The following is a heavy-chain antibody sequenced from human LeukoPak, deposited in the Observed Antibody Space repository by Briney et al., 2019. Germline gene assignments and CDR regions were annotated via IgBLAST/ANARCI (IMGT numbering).Heavy chain of an antibody. D-gene: IGHD1-26*01. Sequence: SETLSLTCTVSGGSISSYYWSWIRQPPGKGLEWIGYIYYSGSTNYNPSLKSRVTISVDTSKNQFSLKLSSVTAADTAVYYCARDRGGLLEFDYWGQGTLVTVSS. V-gene: IGHV4-59*12. CDR2: IYYSGST. CDR3: ARDRGGLLEFDY. CDR1: GGSISSYY. J-gene: IGHJ4*02.